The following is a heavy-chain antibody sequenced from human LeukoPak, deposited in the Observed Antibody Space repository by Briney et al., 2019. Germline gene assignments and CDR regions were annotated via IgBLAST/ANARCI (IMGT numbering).Heavy chain of an antibody. V-gene: IGHV1-46*01. D-gene: IGHD1-14*01. CDR1: GYTFTSYY. CDR2: INPSGGST. CDR3: ARDTTGKTPQARFDP. J-gene: IGHJ5*02. Sequence: ASVKVSCKASGYTFTSYYMHWVRQAPGQGLEWMGIINPSGGSTSYAQKFQGRVTMTRDTSTSTVYMELSSLRSEDTAVYYCARDTTGKTPQARFDPWVQGTLVTVSS.